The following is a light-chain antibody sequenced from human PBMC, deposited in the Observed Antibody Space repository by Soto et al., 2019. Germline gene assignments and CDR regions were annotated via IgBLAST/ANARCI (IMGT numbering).Light chain of an antibody. CDR3: QQYGSSGT. Sequence: DIVLTQYQPTLSLSPRQRPTLSCMASQSVGRNYLAWYQQKPGQAPRLLIYGASNRATGIPDRFNGSGYWTDFTLTIGRMQPEDFAVYDCQQYGSSGTFGQGTKVDIK. J-gene: IGKJ1*01. V-gene: IGKV3-20*01. CDR2: GAS. CDR1: QSVGRNY.